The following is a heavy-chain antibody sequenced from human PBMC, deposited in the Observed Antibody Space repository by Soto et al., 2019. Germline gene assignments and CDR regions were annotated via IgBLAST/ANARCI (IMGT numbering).Heavy chain of an antibody. CDR3: ERGRYGDY. V-gene: IGHV1-18*01. Sequence: QIHLVQSGAEVKKPGASVKVSCKGSGYGFTTYGITWVRQAPGQGLEWMAWISAHNGNTNYAQKLQGSVTVTRDTSPSTAYMELRSLRSDDTAVYYCERGRYGDYWGQGALVTVSS. CDR1: GYGFTTYG. J-gene: IGHJ4*02. CDR2: ISAHNGNT. D-gene: IGHD1-1*01.